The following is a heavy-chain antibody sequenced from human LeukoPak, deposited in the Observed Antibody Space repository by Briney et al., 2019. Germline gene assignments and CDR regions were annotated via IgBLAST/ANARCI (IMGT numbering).Heavy chain of an antibody. CDR3: AREKYYYDSSGYTSFDY. Sequence: GGSLRLSCAASEFSVGSNYMTWVRQAPGKGLEWVSLIYSGGSTYYADSVKGRFTISRDNSKNALYLQMNSLRAEDTAVYYCAREKYYYDSSGYTSFDYWGQGTLVTVSS. J-gene: IGHJ4*02. CDR2: IYSGGST. V-gene: IGHV3-66*01. D-gene: IGHD3-22*01. CDR1: EFSVGSNY.